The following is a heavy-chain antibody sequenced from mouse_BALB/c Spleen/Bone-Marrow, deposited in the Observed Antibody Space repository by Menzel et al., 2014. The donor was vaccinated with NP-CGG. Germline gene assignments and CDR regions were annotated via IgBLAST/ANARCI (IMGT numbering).Heavy chain of an antibody. J-gene: IGHJ3*01. D-gene: IGHD1-2*01. CDR2: IWAGGST. CDR1: GFSLTSYG. CDR3: ARAFTTATWGFAY. V-gene: IGHV2-9*02. Sequence: VKLVESGPGLVAPSQSLSITCTVSGFSLTSYGVHWVRQSPGKGLEWLGAIWAGGSTNYNSALMSRLSITKDNSKNQVFLEMDSLQTDDTAMYYCARAFTTATWGFAYWGQGTLVTVSA.